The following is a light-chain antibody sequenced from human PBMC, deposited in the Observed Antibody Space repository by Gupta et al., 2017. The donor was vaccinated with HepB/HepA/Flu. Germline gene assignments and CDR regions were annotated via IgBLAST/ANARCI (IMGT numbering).Light chain of an antibody. CDR2: DAA. V-gene: IGKV1-33*01. Sequence: DIQLTQSPPSLSASVGDRVTITCQASLHISNNLNWYQQKQGKAPKILIYDAANLETGVQARVSGRGSGTEYTCNISSVRPEDMAADYGKQYGKLTYTFGEGTKMEI. CDR1: LHISNN. J-gene: IGKJ2*01. CDR3: KQYGKLTYT.